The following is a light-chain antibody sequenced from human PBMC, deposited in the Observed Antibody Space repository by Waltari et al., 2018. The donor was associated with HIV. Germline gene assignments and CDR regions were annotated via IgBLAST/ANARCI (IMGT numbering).Light chain of an antibody. V-gene: IGLV2-23*02. CDR2: EVT. CDR1: SSDVGAYHL. Sequence: QSALTQPASVSGSPGQSITISCTGTSSDVGAYHLVSWYQQNPGTAPKLMIFEVTKRPSGVSDRFSGSRSGNPASLTISGRQAEDEGDYHCCSYTGTGVVFGGGTKLTVL. J-gene: IGLJ2*01. CDR3: CSYTGTGVV.